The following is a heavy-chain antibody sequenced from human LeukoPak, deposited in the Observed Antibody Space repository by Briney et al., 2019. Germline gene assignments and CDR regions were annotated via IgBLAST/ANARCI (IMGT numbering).Heavy chain of an antibody. CDR2: IYTSGST. CDR3: ARVFRPAYWFDP. V-gene: IGHV4-61*02. D-gene: IGHD3-3*01. Sequence: PSQTLSLTCTVSGGSISSGSYYWSWIRQPAGKGLEWIGRIYTSGSTNYNPSLKSRVTISVDTSKNQFSLKLSSVTAADTAVYYCARVFRPAYWFDPWGQGTLVTVSS. CDR1: GGSISSGSYY. J-gene: IGHJ5*02.